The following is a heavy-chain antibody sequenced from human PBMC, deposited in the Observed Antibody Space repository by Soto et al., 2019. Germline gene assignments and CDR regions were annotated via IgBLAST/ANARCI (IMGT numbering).Heavy chain of an antibody. J-gene: IGHJ4*02. D-gene: IGHD3-16*01. CDR2: IYWDGYK. CDR1: GFSLRTNGVG. Sequence: QITLKESGPPLVKPTQTLTLTCAFSGFSLRTNGVGVGWIRQPPGKALEWLALIYWDGYKHYSPSLKSRLTIPEDTSKNPVVLTRTHMDPLGKATYYCAHKGGGDRILDYWGQGTLVTVSS. CDR3: AHKGGGDRILDY. V-gene: IGHV2-5*02.